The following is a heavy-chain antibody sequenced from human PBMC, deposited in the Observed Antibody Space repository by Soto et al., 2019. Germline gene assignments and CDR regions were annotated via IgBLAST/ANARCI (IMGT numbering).Heavy chain of an antibody. CDR2: ISAYNGNT. D-gene: IGHD5-18*01. J-gene: IGHJ6*02. V-gene: IGHV1-18*04. CDR1: GYTFTSYG. CDR3: ARDLDTAMATYYYYYGMDV. Sequence: QVQLVQSGAEVKKPGASVKVSCKASGYTFTSYGISWVRQDPGQGLEWMGWISAYNGNTNYAQKLQGRVTMTTDTSTSTAYMELRSLRSDDTAVYYCARDLDTAMATYYYYYGMDVWGQGTTVTVSS.